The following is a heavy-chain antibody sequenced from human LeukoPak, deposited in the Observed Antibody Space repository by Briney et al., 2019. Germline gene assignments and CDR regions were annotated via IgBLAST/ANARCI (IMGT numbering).Heavy chain of an antibody. CDR3: AKDGYSYGYRTFDY. D-gene: IGHD5-18*01. CDR1: GFTFSSHG. CDR2: ISPSGGIT. Sequence: GGSLRLSCAASGFTFSSHGMNWVRQAPGKGLEWVSGISPSGGITYYTDSVRGRFTISRDNSKNTLYLQMNSLRAEDTAVYYCAKDGYSYGYRTFDYWGQGTLVTVSS. V-gene: IGHV3-23*01. J-gene: IGHJ4*02.